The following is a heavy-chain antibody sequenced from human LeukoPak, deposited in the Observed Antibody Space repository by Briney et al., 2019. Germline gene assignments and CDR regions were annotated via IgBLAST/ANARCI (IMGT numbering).Heavy chain of an antibody. CDR1: GFTFSSYE. Sequence: SGGSLRLSCAASGFTFSSYEMNWVRQAPGKGLEWVSYSSSSGSTIYYADSVKGRFTISRDNAKNSLYLQMNSLRAEDTAVYYCARDSPHGPDYWGQGTLVTVSS. D-gene: IGHD5-24*01. CDR2: SSSSGSTI. J-gene: IGHJ4*02. V-gene: IGHV3-48*03. CDR3: ARDSPHGPDY.